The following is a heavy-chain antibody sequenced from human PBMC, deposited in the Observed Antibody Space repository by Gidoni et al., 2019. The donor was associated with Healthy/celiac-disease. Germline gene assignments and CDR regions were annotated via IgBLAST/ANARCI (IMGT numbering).Heavy chain of an antibody. J-gene: IGHJ4*02. CDR1: GGSISSYY. D-gene: IGHD4-17*01. Sequence: QVQLQESGPGLVKPSETLSLTCTVSGGSISSYYWSWIRQPPGKGLEWIGYIYYSGSTNYNPSLKSRVTISVDTSKNQFSLKLSSVTAADTAVYYCALYDYGGNGLDYWGQGTLVTVSS. CDR2: IYYSGST. CDR3: ALYDYGGNGLDY. V-gene: IGHV4-59*08.